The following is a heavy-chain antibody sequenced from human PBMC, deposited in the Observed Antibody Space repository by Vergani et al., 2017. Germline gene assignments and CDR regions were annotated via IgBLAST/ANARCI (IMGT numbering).Heavy chain of an antibody. Sequence: EVQLVESGGGLVQPGGSLRVSCAASGFTFSSYWMSWVRQAPGKGLEWVAHIKQDGSEKYYVDSVKGRFTISRDNAENSVYLEMNSLRVEDTAVYYCATMGEATFNRPYNWFDPRGQGTLVTVSS. CDR2: IKQDGSEK. V-gene: IGHV3-7*01. J-gene: IGHJ5*02. CDR3: ATMGEATFNRPYNWFDP. CDR1: GFTFSSYW. D-gene: IGHD3-16*01.